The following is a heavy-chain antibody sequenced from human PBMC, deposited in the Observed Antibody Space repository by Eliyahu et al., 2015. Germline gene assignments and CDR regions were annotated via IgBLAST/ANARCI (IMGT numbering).Heavy chain of an antibody. CDR2: TYYRSKWYN. J-gene: IGHJ5*01. CDR1: GDSVSSNDFA. D-gene: IGHD2-2*01. V-gene: IGHV6-1*01. CDR3: AKDTKMRNWFDS. Sequence: QVQLQQSGPGLVKSSQTLSLTCAISGDSVSSNDFAWNWIRQSPSRGLEWLGRTYYRSKWYNDYALSVKSRIAINPDTSKNQFSLQLNSVTPEDTAVYYCAKDTKMRNWFDSWGQGTLVTVSS.